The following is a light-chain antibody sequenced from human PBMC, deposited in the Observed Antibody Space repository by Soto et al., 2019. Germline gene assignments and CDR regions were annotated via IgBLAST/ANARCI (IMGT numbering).Light chain of an antibody. CDR3: QQSHSAPWT. Sequence: DIQMTQSPSSLSASVGDRVTITCRASQTISNFFNWYQHKPGKAPKLLIYAASSLQSGVPSRFSGSGSGTDFTLTISSLQPEDFATYYCQQSHSAPWTFGQGTKVEIK. CDR1: QTISNF. V-gene: IGKV1-39*01. CDR2: AAS. J-gene: IGKJ1*01.